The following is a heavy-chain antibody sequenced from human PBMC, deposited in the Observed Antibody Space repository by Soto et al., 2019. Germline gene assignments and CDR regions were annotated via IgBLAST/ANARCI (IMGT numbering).Heavy chain of an antibody. J-gene: IGHJ3*02. V-gene: IGHV4-30-4*01. D-gene: IGHD3-16*01. CDR3: ARDSGGGGAFDI. CDR1: GGSSSSGDYY. CDR2: IYYSGST. Sequence: QVQLQESGPGLVKPSQTLSLTCTVSGGSSSSGDYYWSWIRQPPGKGLEWIGYIYYSGSTYYNPFLKSRFTISIDTSKNQFSLKLNSVTAADTAVYYCARDSGGGGAFDIWGQGTMVTVSA.